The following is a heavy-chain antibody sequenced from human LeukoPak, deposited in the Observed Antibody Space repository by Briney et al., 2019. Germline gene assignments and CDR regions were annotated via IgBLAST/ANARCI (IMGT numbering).Heavy chain of an antibody. CDR2: ISAYNGNT. Sequence: GASVKVSCKASGYTFTSYGISWVRQAPGQGLEWMGWISAYNGNTNYAQKLQGRVTMTTDTSTSTAYMELRSLRSDDTAVYYCAREVAHSHWVVRGANYYFDYWGQGTLVTVSS. D-gene: IGHD3-10*01. CDR1: GYTFTSYG. J-gene: IGHJ4*02. V-gene: IGHV1-18*01. CDR3: AREVAHSHWVVRGANYYFDY.